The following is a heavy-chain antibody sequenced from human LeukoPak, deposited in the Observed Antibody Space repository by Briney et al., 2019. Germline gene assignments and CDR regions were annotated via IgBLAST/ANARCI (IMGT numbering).Heavy chain of an antibody. CDR3: ARHPHVEMATNIDY. V-gene: IGHV5-51*01. Sequence: GESLKISSKGSGYSFTSYWVGWVRQMPGKGLEWMGIIYPGDSDTRYSPSFQGQVTISADKSISTAYLQWSSLKASDTAMYYCARHPHVEMATNIDYWGQGTLVTVSS. CDR2: IYPGDSDT. CDR1: GYSFTSYW. D-gene: IGHD5-24*01. J-gene: IGHJ4*02.